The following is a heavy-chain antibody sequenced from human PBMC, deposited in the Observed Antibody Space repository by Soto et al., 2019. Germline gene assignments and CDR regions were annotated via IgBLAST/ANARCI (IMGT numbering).Heavy chain of an antibody. CDR2: IRGKAYGGTT. V-gene: IGHV3-49*03. CDR1: GFTFGGYA. Sequence: GGSLRLSCTASGFTFGGYAMSWFRQAPGKGLEWVGFIRGKAYGGTTEYAASVQGRFTISRDDSKSIAYLQMNSLKSEDTAVYYCRRAYGGYEPSPHFFESWGQGT. J-gene: IGHJ4*02. CDR3: RRAYGGYEPSPHFFES. D-gene: IGHD2-15*01.